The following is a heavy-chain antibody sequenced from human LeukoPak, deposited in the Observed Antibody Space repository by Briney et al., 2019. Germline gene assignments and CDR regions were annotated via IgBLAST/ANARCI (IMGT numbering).Heavy chain of an antibody. J-gene: IGHJ4*02. D-gene: IGHD6-19*01. CDR1: GYSFTSYW. CDR3: ARLTTSSGWCDY. CDR2: IYPGDSDT. Sequence: GESLKISCKGSGYSFTSYWIGWVRQMPGKGLEWMEIIYPGDSDTRYSTSFQGQVTISADKSISTAYLQWSSLKAPDTAMYYCARLTTSSGWCDYWGQGTLVTVSS. V-gene: IGHV5-51*01.